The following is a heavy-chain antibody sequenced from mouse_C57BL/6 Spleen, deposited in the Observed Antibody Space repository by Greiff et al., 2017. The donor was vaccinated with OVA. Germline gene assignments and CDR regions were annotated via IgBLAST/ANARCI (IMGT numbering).Heavy chain of an antibody. CDR1: GFTFSDYY. V-gene: IGHV5-12*01. CDR2: ISNGGGST. Sequence: DVQLVESGGGLVQPGGSLKLSCAASGFTFSDYYMYWVRQTPEKRLEWVAYISNGGGSTYYPDTVKGRFTISRDNAKNALYLQMSRLKSEDTAMYYCARQGYDGFFAYWGQGTLVTVSA. J-gene: IGHJ3*01. D-gene: IGHD2-3*01. CDR3: ARQGYDGFFAY.